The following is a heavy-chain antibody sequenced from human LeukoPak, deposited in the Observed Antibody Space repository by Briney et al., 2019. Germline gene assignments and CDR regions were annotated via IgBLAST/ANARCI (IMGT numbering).Heavy chain of an antibody. CDR1: GFSFSTYS. Sequence: PGGSLRLSCAASGFSFSTYSMNWVRQAPGEGLECVAYISANSATIYYADSVRGRFTISRDNAENSLNLQMNSLRDEDTAVYYCARDGYSSGWYRYFDYWGQGTLVTVSS. J-gene: IGHJ4*02. V-gene: IGHV3-48*02. CDR2: ISANSATI. CDR3: ARDGYSSGWYRYFDY. D-gene: IGHD6-19*01.